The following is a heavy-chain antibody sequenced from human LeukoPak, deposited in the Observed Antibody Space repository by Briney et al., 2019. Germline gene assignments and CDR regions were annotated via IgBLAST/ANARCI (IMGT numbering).Heavy chain of an antibody. D-gene: IGHD6-13*01. Sequence: GGSLRLSCAASGFTFSSYAMSWVRQAPGKGLEWVLAISGSGGSTYYADSVKGRFTISRDNSKNTLYLQMNSLRAEDTAVYYCAKVSSSWGDFDYWGQGTLVTVSS. CDR2: ISGSGGST. CDR3: AKVSSSWGDFDY. J-gene: IGHJ4*02. CDR1: GFTFSSYA. V-gene: IGHV3-23*01.